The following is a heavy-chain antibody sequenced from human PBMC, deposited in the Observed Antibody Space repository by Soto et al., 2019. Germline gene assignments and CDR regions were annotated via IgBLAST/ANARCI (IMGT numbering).Heavy chain of an antibody. D-gene: IGHD6-13*01. V-gene: IGHV3-74*01. CDR1: GFTFSSYW. Sequence: GGSLRLSCAASGFTFSSYWMHWVRQAPGKGLVWVSRINSDGSSTSYADSVKGRFTISRDNAKNTLCLQMNSLRAEDTAVYYCTRVYSSSYHYFDYWGQGTLVTVSS. CDR2: INSDGSST. CDR3: TRVYSSSYHYFDY. J-gene: IGHJ4*02.